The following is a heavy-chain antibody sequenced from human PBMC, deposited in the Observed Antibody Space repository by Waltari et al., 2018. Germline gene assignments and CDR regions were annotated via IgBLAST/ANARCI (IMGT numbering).Heavy chain of an antibody. J-gene: IGHJ4*02. D-gene: IGHD5-18*01. CDR3: TKDMDGATAMAPRLDF. CDR1: GFIFDDYG. CDR2: INLNSGTI. V-gene: IGHV3-9*01. Sequence: VHLVESGGGLVRPGRSLRLSCAASGFIFDDYGMDWVRQAPGKGLEWVAGINLNSGTIHYADSVKGRFTISRDNAENSLYLQMNSLTTEDTAVYYCTKDMDGATAMAPRLDFWGQGTLVTVSS.